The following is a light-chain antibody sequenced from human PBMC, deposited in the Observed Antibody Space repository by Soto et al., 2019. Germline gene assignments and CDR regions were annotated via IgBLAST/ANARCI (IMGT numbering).Light chain of an antibody. J-gene: IGLJ1*01. CDR3: HSYTSSSTFV. CDR2: EVS. V-gene: IGLV2-14*01. Sequence: QSALTQPASVSGSPGQSITISCTGTSSDVGGYNYVSWYQQHPGKAPKLMMFEVSNRPSGVSNRFSGSRSGNTASLTIAGLQSEDEAEYYCHSYTSSSTFVFGTGTKLTVL. CDR1: SSDVGGYNY.